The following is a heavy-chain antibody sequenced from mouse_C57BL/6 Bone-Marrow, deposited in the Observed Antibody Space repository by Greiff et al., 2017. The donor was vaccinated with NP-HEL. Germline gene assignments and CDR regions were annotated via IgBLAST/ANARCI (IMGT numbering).Heavy chain of an antibody. CDR2: ISNGGGST. V-gene: IGHV5-12*01. Sequence: EVQVVESGGGLVQPGGSLKLSCAASGFTFSDYYMYWVRQTPEKRLEWVAYISNGGGSTYYPDTVKGRFTLSRDNAKNTLYLQMSRLKSEDTAMYYCARQEGFAYWGQGTLVTVSA. J-gene: IGHJ3*01. CDR3: ARQEGFAY. CDR1: GFTFSDYY.